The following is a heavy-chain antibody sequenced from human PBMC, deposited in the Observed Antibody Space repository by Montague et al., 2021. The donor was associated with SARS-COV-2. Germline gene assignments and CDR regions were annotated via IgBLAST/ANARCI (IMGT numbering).Heavy chain of an antibody. CDR2: LYRSGSV. CDR3: GGGAEEAHCAMDV. Sequence: SETLSLTCIVSGGSIRDSNYWACIRRAPGKGLEWLGSLYRSGSVYSNPSSKSRVSISVDKPKNHFSLRLTSATAAETAVYYWGGGAEEAHCAMDVWGQGTTVTVSS. J-gene: IGHJ6*02. V-gene: IGHV4-39*02. D-gene: IGHD3-16*01. CDR1: GGSIRDSNY.